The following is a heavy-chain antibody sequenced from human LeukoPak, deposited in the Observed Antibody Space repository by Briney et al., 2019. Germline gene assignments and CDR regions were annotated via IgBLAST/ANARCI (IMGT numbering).Heavy chain of an antibody. Sequence: TGGSLRLSCAASGFIFSSNAMSWVRQAPGKGLEWVSGISASGDSPYYADSVKGRFTISRDNSKNTLYLQMNSLRAEDTAVYYCAKAYNWNYQLSDYWGQGTLVTVSS. J-gene: IGHJ4*02. CDR1: GFIFSSNA. CDR3: AKAYNWNYQLSDY. CDR2: ISASGDSP. V-gene: IGHV3-23*01. D-gene: IGHD1-1*01.